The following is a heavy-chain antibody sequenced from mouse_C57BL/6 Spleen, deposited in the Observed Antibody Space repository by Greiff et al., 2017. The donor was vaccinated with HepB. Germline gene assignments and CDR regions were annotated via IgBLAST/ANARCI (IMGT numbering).Heavy chain of an antibody. Sequence: QVQLQQPGAELVMPGASVKLSCKASGYTFTSYWMHWVKQRPGQGLEWIREIDPSDSYTNYNQKFKGKSTLTVDKSSSTAYMQLSSLTSEDSAVYYCARSGDSSGSFAYWGQGTLVTVSA. D-gene: IGHD3-2*02. CDR3: ARSGDSSGSFAY. J-gene: IGHJ3*01. CDR1: GYTFTSYW. CDR2: IDPSDSYT. V-gene: IGHV1-69*01.